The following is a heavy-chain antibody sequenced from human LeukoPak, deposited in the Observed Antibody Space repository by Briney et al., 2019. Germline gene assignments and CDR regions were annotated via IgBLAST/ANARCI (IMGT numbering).Heavy chain of an antibody. J-gene: IGHJ4*02. CDR1: GFTFSSYA. CDR3: ARGLQLGSTSCPGTDY. CDR2: ISYDGSNK. Sequence: GRSLRLSCAASGFTFSSYAMHWVRQAPGKGLEWVAVISYDGSNKYYADSVKGRFTISRDNSKNTLYLQMNSLRAEDTAVYYCARGLQLGSTSCPGTDYWGQGTLVTVSS. V-gene: IGHV3-30-3*01. D-gene: IGHD2-2*01.